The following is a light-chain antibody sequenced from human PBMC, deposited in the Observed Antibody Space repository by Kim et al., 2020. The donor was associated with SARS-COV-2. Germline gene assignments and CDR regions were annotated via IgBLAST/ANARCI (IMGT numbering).Light chain of an antibody. CDR3: QQYNT. V-gene: IGKV1-5*03. CDR2: MET. Sequence: SSLAASVGVRGTITCGASQSISRWLARYRQAPGKALKLIFNMETTVASRFPARFSGRASAPEFTRTQSGVQPADFGIYYCQQYNTFGQGTKVDIK. J-gene: IGKJ1*01. CDR1: QSISRW.